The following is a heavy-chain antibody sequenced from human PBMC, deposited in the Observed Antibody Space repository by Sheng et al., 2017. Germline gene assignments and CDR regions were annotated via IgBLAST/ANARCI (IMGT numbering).Heavy chain of an antibody. CDR1: GGTFSSYA. CDR2: IIPILGIA. V-gene: IGHV1-69*10. J-gene: IGHJ6*03. D-gene: IGHD6-13*01. Sequence: QVQLVQSGAEVKKPGSSVKVSCKASGGTFSSYAISWVRQAPGQGLEWMGGIIPILGIANYAQKFQGRVTITADKSTSTAYMELSSLRSEDTAVYYCARGAVGKGXTADYYYYXDVWAERTTSTVSS. CDR3: ARGAVGKGXTADYYYYXDV.